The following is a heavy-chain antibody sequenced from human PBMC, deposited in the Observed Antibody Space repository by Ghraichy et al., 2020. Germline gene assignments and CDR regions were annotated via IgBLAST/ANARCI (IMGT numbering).Heavy chain of an antibody. Sequence: GGSLRLSCTASGFTFGDYAMSWFRQAPGKGLEWVGFIRSKAYGGTTEYAASVKGRFTISRDDSKSIAYLQMNSLKTEDTAVYYCGRRGSRDAFDIWGQGTMVTVSS. D-gene: IGHD1-26*01. V-gene: IGHV3-49*03. CDR3: GRRGSRDAFDI. CDR2: IRSKAYGGTT. J-gene: IGHJ3*02. CDR1: GFTFGDYA.